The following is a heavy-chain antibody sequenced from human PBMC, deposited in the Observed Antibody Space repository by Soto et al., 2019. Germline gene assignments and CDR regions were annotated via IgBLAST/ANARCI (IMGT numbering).Heavy chain of an antibody. V-gene: IGHV1-3*01. CDR1: GYTFSSYA. Sequence: VQLVQSGAEAKKPGPSVKVSCTTSGYTFSSYAIHWVRQAPGQGLEWMGWINPGNANTKNSQKFQGRVTITSDTSASTAYMELSSLPSEDTAVYYCARVDGAYWGQGTLGTVAS. D-gene: IGHD2-2*03. CDR2: INPGNANT. CDR3: ARVDGAY. J-gene: IGHJ4*02.